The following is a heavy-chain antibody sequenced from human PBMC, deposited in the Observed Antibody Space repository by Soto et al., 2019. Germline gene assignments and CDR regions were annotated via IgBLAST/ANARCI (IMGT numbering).Heavy chain of an antibody. CDR3: AKAEYTSARPGV. V-gene: IGHV3-74*01. CDR1: GFIFSTHW. Sequence: EVQLVESGGGLVQPGGSLRLSCAASGFIFSTHWMHWVRQVPGKGLVWVARIEYNGRRIDYADSVKGRFTISRDNAKNTLYLQMNNLRGEDTATYYCAKAEYTSARPGVWGQGTMVTVSS. CDR2: IEYNGRRI. D-gene: IGHD1-26*01. J-gene: IGHJ4*02.